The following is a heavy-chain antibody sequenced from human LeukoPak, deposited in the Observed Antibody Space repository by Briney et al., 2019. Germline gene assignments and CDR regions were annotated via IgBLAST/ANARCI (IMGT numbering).Heavy chain of an antibody. CDR2: IIPIFGTA. CDR3: ARNRVVGAPNFDY. J-gene: IGHJ4*02. V-gene: IGHV1-69*05. Sequence: SVKVSCKASGGTFSSYAISWVRQAPGQGLEWMGGIIPIFGTANYAQKFQGRVTITTDESTSTAYMELSSLRSEDTAVYYCARNRVVGAPNFDYWGQGTLVTVFS. D-gene: IGHD1-26*01. CDR1: GGTFSSYA.